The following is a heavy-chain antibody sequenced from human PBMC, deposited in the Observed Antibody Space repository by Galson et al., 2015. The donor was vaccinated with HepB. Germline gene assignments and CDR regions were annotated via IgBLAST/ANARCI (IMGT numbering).Heavy chain of an antibody. V-gene: IGHV3-11*01. CDR1: GFTFSDYY. D-gene: IGHD1-1*01. CDR2: ISDSGSTI. J-gene: IGHJ4*02. CDR3: AREPGYTKTWYVPPDD. Sequence: SLRLSCAASGFTFSDYYMSWIRQAPGKGLEWISYISDSGSTIYYADSVKGRFTISRDNAKNSLYLQMNSLRAEDTAVYYCAREPGYTKTWYVPPDDWGQGTLVTVSS.